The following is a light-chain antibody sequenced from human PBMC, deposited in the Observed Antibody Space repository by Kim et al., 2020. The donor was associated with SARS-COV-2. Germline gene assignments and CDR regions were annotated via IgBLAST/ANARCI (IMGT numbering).Light chain of an antibody. V-gene: IGKV3-11*01. Sequence: EIVLTQSPATLSLSPGEGATLFCMANQSVSNYLAWYQQKVGQAPRLLIYDSSNRATGIPVRFSGSGSGTDFTLTITSLEPEDFAVYYCQQRTNWPPTFGQGTRLEIK. CDR1: QSVSNY. CDR3: QQRTNWPPT. CDR2: DSS. J-gene: IGKJ5*01.